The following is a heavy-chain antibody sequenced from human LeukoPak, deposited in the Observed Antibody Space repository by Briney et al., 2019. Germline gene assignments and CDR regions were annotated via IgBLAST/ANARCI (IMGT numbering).Heavy chain of an antibody. CDR2: IYHSGST. J-gene: IGHJ5*02. Sequence: SGTLSPTCAVSGGSISSSNWWSWVRQPPGKGLEWIGEIYHSGSTNYNPSLKSRVTISVDTSKNQFSLKLSSVTAADTAVYYCARRVVPAATTSSENWFDPWGQGTLVTVSS. CDR1: GGSISSSNW. CDR3: ARRVVPAATTSSENWFDP. D-gene: IGHD2-2*01. V-gene: IGHV4-4*02.